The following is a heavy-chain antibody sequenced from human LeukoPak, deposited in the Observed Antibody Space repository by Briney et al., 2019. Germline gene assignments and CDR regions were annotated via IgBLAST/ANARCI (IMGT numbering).Heavy chain of an antibody. D-gene: IGHD4-17*01. Sequence: GGSLRLSCAASGFTFSSYEMNWVRQAPGKGLEWVSYISSSGSTIYYADSVKGRFTISRDNAKNSLYLQMNSLRAEDTAVYYCARDDYGDYLFDYWGQGTLVTVSS. V-gene: IGHV3-48*03. CDR2: ISSSGSTI. J-gene: IGHJ4*02. CDR1: GFTFSSYE. CDR3: ARDDYGDYLFDY.